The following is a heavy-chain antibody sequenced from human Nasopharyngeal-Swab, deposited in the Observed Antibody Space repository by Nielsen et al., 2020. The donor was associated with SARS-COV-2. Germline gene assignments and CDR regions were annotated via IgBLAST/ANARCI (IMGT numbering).Heavy chain of an antibody. D-gene: IGHD2-2*01. Sequence: GESLKISCQGSGYSFTNYWIGWVRQMPGKGLEWMGIIYPGDSDTRYSPSFQGQVTISADKSISTAYLQWSSLKASDTAMYYCARLNAYCSSTSCYGGGYYYGMDVWGQGTTVTVSS. CDR2: IYPGDSDT. CDR1: GYSFTNYW. V-gene: IGHV5-51*01. CDR3: ARLNAYCSSTSCYGGGYYYGMDV. J-gene: IGHJ6*02.